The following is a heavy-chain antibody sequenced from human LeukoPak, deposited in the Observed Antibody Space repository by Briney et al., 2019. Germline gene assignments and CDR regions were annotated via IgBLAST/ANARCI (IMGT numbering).Heavy chain of an antibody. CDR2: ISGSGGST. CDR1: GFTFSSYA. Sequence: GGSLRLSCAASGFTFSSYAMSWVRQAPGKGLEWVSAISGSGGSTYYADSVKGRFTISRDNSKNTLYLQMNSLRAEDTAVYYCAKDRSGYYYGSGSPGDYWGQGTLVTVSS. J-gene: IGHJ4*02. D-gene: IGHD3-10*01. V-gene: IGHV3-23*01. CDR3: AKDRSGYYYGSGSPGDY.